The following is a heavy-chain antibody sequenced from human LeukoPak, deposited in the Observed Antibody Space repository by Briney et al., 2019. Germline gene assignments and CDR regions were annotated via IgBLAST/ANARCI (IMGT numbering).Heavy chain of an antibody. Sequence: GGTLKLSCAASGFAFSTYWMSWVRQAPGQGLEWVANIKQDGSVTSYVDSVMGRFTISRDNAKNSLYLRLNSVRGEDTAVYYCARPNGCGWDFWGQGTLVTVSS. D-gene: IGHD5-24*01. V-gene: IGHV3-7*01. CDR1: GFAFSTYW. J-gene: IGHJ4*02. CDR2: IKQDGSVT. CDR3: ARPNGCGWDF.